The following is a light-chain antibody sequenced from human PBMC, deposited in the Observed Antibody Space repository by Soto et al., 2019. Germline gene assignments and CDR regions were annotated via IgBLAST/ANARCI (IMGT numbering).Light chain of an antibody. Sequence: EVVLTQSPGTLSLSPGERATLSCRASQSVSGSYLAWYQQKPGQAPRLLIFDASSRATGIPDRYSGSGSGTDFTLPISRLEPEDFAVYVCQQYGTSPLTFGGGTKVEVK. J-gene: IGKJ4*01. CDR3: QQYGTSPLT. V-gene: IGKV3-20*01. CDR2: DAS. CDR1: QSVSGSY.